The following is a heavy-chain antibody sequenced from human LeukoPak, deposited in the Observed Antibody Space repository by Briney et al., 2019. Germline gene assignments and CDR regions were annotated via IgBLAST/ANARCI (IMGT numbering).Heavy chain of an antibody. Sequence: SETLSLTCTVPGGSISSSSYYWGWIRQPPGKGLEWIGSIYYSGSTYYNPSLKSRVTISVDTSKNQFSLKLSSVTAADTAVYYCARRGITMVRGVISYYYYYMDVWGKETTVTVSS. CDR1: GGSISSSSYY. CDR2: IYYSGST. J-gene: IGHJ6*03. D-gene: IGHD3-10*01. CDR3: ARRGITMVRGVISYYYYYMDV. V-gene: IGHV4-39*01.